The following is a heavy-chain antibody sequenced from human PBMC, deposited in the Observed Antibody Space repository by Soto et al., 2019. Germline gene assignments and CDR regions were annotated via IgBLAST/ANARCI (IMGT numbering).Heavy chain of an antibody. CDR3: ARDLRARLVATAMPYYMDV. Sequence: EVQLVESGGGLVQPGGSLRLSCAASGFTFGSYSMNWVRQAPGQGLEWVSVILSRSGVIYSADSVKGRFTSSRDNAKNSLYLQMNSLRAEDTAVYYCARDLRARLVATAMPYYMDVWGKGTTVTVSS. D-gene: IGHD2-2*01. CDR2: ILSRSGVI. V-gene: IGHV3-48*01. CDR1: GFTFGSYS. J-gene: IGHJ6*03.